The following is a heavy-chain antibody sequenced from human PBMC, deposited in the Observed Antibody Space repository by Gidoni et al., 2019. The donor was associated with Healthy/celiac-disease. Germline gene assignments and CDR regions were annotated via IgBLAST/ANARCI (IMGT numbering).Heavy chain of an antibody. CDR2: INSEGSST. CDR1: GFTFSSYW. D-gene: IGHD3-22*01. V-gene: IGHV3-74*01. Sequence: EVQLVESGGGLVQPGGSLRLSCAASGFTFSSYWMHWVRPAPGKGLVWVARINSEGSSTSYADSVKGRFTISRDNAKNTLYLQMNSLRAEDTAVYYCARDHYYYDSSGYTYYGMDVWGQGTTVTVSS. CDR3: ARDHYYYDSSGYTYYGMDV. J-gene: IGHJ6*02.